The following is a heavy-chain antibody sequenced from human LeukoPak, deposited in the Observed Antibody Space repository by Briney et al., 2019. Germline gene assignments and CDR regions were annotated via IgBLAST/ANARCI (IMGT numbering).Heavy chain of an antibody. J-gene: IGHJ6*03. CDR1: GGSFSGYY. D-gene: IGHD4-11*01. CDR2: TNHSGST. Sequence: PSETLSLTCAVYGGSFSGYYWSWIRQSPGKGLEWIGETNHSGSTKYNPSLKSRITISVDTSKNQFSLRLSSVTAADTAVYFCARHSSLTVTTFFYYYYMDVWGEGTRVTVSS. CDR3: ARHSSLTVTTFFYYYYMDV. V-gene: IGHV4-34*01.